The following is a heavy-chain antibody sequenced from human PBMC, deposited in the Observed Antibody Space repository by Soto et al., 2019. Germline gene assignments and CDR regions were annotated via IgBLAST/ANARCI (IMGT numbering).Heavy chain of an antibody. Sequence: PGESLKISCQGSGYSFTSYWIGWVRQMPGKGLEWMGIIYPGDSDTRYSPSFQGQVTISADKSISTAYPQWSSLKASDTAMYYCATPEWHQYSQNAFDIWGQGTMVTVSS. J-gene: IGHJ3*02. V-gene: IGHV5-51*01. CDR3: ATPEWHQYSQNAFDI. D-gene: IGHD2-15*01. CDR1: GYSFTSYW. CDR2: IYPGDSDT.